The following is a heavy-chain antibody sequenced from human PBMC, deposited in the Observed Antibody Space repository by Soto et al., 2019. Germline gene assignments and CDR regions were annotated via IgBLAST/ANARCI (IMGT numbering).Heavy chain of an antibody. J-gene: IGHJ5*02. CDR3: ARGALEWLSPYNLFDP. CDR2: MNPNSGNT. CDR1: GYTFTSYD. V-gene: IGHV1-8*01. Sequence: ASVKVSCKASGYTFTSYDINWVRQATGQGLEWMGWMNPNSGNTGYAQKFQGRVTMTRNTSISTAYMELSSLRSEDTAVYYCARGALEWLSPYNLFDPWGQGTLVTVSS. D-gene: IGHD3-3*01.